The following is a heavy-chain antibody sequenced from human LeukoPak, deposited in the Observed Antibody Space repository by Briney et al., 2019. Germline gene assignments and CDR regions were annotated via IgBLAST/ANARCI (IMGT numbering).Heavy chain of an antibody. CDR1: GGSISSSSYY. CDR3: ARHRRAYYYGSGSYSPVYYFDY. CDR2: IYYSGST. D-gene: IGHD3-10*01. Sequence: SETLSLTCTVSGGSISSSSYYWGWIRQPPGKGLEWIGSIYYSGSTYYNPSLKSRVTISVDTSKNQFSLKLSSVTAADTAVYYCARHRRAYYYGSGSYSPVYYFDYWGQGPRVTVSS. J-gene: IGHJ4*02. V-gene: IGHV4-39*01.